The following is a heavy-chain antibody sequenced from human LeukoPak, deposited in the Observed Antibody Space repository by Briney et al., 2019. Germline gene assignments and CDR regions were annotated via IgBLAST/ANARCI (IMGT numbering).Heavy chain of an antibody. D-gene: IGHD4-17*01. CDR1: GFTFSNYA. J-gene: IGHJ4*02. V-gene: IGHV3-23*01. Sequence: GGSLRLSCAASGFTFSNYAMSWVRQAPGKGLEWVSAIAPSGVTTYYADSVKGRFTISRDNTKSALYLQMNSLRAEDTAVYYCAIHCGDYRSFDYWGQGTLVTVSS. CDR2: IAPSGVTT. CDR3: AIHCGDYRSFDY.